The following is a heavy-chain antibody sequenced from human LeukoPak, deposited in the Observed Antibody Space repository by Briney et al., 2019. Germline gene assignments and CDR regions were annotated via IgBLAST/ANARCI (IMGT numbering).Heavy chain of an antibody. Sequence: SETLSLTCTVSGGSISSYYWSWIRQPPGKGLEWIGYIYYSGSTNYNPSLKSRVTISVDTSRNQFSLKLTSVTAADTAVYYCARDWGVAATPGYMDVWGKGTTVTVSS. V-gene: IGHV4-59*01. CDR1: GGSISSYY. J-gene: IGHJ6*03. CDR2: IYYSGST. D-gene: IGHD3-16*01. CDR3: ARDWGVAATPGYMDV.